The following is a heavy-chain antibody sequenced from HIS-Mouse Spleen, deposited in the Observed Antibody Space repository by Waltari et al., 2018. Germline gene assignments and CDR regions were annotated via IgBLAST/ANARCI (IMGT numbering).Heavy chain of an antibody. Sequence: EVQLVESGGGLVQPGGSLRLPCAASGLTISSYWMHWVRQAPGKGLVWVSRINSDGSSTSYADSVKGRFTISRDNAKNTLYLQMNSLRAEDTAVYYCARDLELDAFDIWGQGTMVTVSS. J-gene: IGHJ3*02. CDR3: ARDLELDAFDI. CDR2: INSDGSST. CDR1: GLTISSYW. D-gene: IGHD1-1*01. V-gene: IGHV3-74*01.